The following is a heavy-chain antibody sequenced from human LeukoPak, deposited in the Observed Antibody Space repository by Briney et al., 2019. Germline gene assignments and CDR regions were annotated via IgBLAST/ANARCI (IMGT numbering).Heavy chain of an antibody. CDR3: ARGYDFWSGYYPRSLYYYGMDV. Sequence: SSETLSLTCAVYGGSFSGYYWSWIRQPPGKGLEWIGEINHSGSTNYNPSLKSRVTISVDTSKNQFSLKLSSVTAADTAVYYCARGYDFWSGYYPRSLYYYGMDVWGQGTTVTVSS. J-gene: IGHJ6*02. V-gene: IGHV4-34*01. CDR2: INHSGST. CDR1: GGSFSGYY. D-gene: IGHD3-3*01.